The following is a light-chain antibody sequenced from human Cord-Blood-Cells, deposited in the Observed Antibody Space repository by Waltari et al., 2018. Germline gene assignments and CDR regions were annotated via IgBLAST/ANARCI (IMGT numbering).Light chain of an antibody. CDR1: SSNIGGNY. J-gene: IGLJ3*02. Sequence: QSVLTQPPSASGTPGQRVTISCSGSSSNIGGNYVYWYQQLPGTAPKLRIYGNNHRPSGVPDRFSGSKSGTSASLAISGLRSEDEADYYCAAWDDSLSGWVFGGGTKLTVL. CDR3: AAWDDSLSGWV. V-gene: IGLV1-47*01. CDR2: GNN.